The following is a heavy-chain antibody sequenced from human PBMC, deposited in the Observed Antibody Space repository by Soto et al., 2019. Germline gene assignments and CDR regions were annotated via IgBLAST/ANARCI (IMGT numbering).Heavy chain of an antibody. CDR2: IIPISGTA. D-gene: IGHD2-2*01. CDR3: ARSQGSSTSLEIYYYYYYGMDV. J-gene: IGHJ6*02. CDR1: GGTFSSYA. Sequence: SVKVSCKASGGTFSSYAISWVRQAPGQGLEWMGGIIPISGTANYAQKFQGRVTITADESTSTAYMELSSLRSEDTAVYYCARSQGSSTSLEIYYYYYYGMDVWGQGTLVTVSS. V-gene: IGHV1-69*13.